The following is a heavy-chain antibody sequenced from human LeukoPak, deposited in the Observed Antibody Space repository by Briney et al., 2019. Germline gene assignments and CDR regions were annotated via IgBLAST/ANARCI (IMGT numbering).Heavy chain of an antibody. CDR1: GFTFSSYA. V-gene: IGHV3-30-3*01. D-gene: IGHD3-10*01. Sequence: GRSLRLSCGASGFTFSSYAMHWVRQAPGKGLEWVAVISYDGSNKYYADSVKGRFTISRDNAKNSLYLQMNSLRAEDTAVYYCARDSPPLLWFGELFSYWGQGTTVTVSS. CDR2: ISYDGSNK. CDR3: ARDSPPLLWFGELFSY. J-gene: IGHJ6*02.